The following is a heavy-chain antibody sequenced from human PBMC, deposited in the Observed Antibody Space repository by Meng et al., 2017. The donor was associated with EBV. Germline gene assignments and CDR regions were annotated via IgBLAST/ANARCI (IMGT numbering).Heavy chain of an antibody. CDR2: FSDYNGNT. CDR1: VYTFTSYG. V-gene: IGHV1-18*01. CDR3: ARGLDYFDY. J-gene: IGHJ4*02. Sequence: QFQLVHAGAEVTKSGASVKVSGKASVYTFTSYGISWVLHAPGQGLEWMGWFSDYNGNTNYSQKLQGRVSMTTYTSTSTVYLYLRSLRSDDTAVYYCARGLDYFDYWGQGTLVTVSS.